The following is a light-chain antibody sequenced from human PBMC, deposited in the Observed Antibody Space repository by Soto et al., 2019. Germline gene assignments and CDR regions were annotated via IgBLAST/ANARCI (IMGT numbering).Light chain of an antibody. CDR3: QQLNSYPLT. CDR2: AAS. Sequence: NQLTQSPASLSASVGDRVTITCGASQDISSYLAWYQQKPGKAPKLLIYAASTLQSGVPSRFSGSGSGTEFSLTVSSLQPEDFATYYCQQLNSYPLTFGGGTKVDIK. J-gene: IGKJ4*01. V-gene: IGKV1-9*01. CDR1: QDISSY.